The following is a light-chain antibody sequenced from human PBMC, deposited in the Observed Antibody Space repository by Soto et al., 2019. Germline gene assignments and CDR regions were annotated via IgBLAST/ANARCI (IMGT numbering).Light chain of an antibody. CDR2: DDS. CDR3: QVGDGRSDPSVI. J-gene: IGLJ2*01. CDR1: NIGSKS. Sequence: SYELTQPPSVSVAPGQTARITCGGNNIGSKSVHWYQQKPGQAPVLVVYDDSDRPSGIPERFSGSNSGNTAILTITRVEAGDEADYYCQVGDGRSDPSVIFGGGTKLTVL. V-gene: IGLV3-21*02.